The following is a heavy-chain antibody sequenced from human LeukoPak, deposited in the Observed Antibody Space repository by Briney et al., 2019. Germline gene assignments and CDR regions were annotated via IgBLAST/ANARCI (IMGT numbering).Heavy chain of an antibody. D-gene: IGHD6-19*01. CDR2: IYPGDSDT. V-gene: IGHV5-51*01. CDR1: GYSFTNYW. Sequence: GESLKISCKGSGYSFTNYWIGWVRQMPGKGLEWVGVIYPGDSDTRYSPSFQGQGTISVDKSISTAYLQWSSLKASDTAMYYCARRVGSGWHSESSMDVWGQGTTVIVSS. J-gene: IGHJ6*02. CDR3: ARRVGSGWHSESSMDV.